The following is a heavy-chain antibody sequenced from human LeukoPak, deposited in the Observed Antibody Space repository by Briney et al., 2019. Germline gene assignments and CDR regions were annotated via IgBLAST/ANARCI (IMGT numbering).Heavy chain of an antibody. Sequence: PSETLSLTCTVSGGSISNYYWSWIRQPPGKGLEWIGYIYSSGSTNYNPSLKSRVIISVDTSKNQFSLKLSSVTAADTAVYYCARRTLCCGDCFDPWGQGTLVTVSS. CDR2: IYSSGST. J-gene: IGHJ5*02. V-gene: IGHV4-59*08. CDR3: ARRTLCCGDCFDP. CDR1: GGSISNYY. D-gene: IGHD2-21*01.